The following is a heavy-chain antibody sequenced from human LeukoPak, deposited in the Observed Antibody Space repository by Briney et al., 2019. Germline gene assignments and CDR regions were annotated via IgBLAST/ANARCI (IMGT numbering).Heavy chain of an antibody. CDR1: GFTFSSYA. CDR2: ISSNGGST. D-gene: IGHD2-15*01. CDR3: AGDRYCSGGSCYGTMDY. Sequence: GGSLRLSCAASGFTFSSYAMHWVRQAPGKGLEYVSAISSNGGSTYYANSVKGRFAISRDNSKNTLYLQMGSLRAEDMAVYYCAGDRYCSGGSCYGTMDYWGQGTLVTVSS. J-gene: IGHJ4*02. V-gene: IGHV3-64*01.